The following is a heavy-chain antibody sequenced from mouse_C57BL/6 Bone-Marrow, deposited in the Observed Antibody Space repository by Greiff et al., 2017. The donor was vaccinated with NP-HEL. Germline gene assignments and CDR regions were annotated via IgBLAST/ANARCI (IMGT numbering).Heavy chain of an antibody. V-gene: IGHV7-3*01. Sequence: EVKLVESGGGLVQPGGSLSLSCAASGFTFTDYYMSWVRQPPGKALEWLGFIRNKANGYTTEYSASVKGRFTISRDNSQSILYLQMNALRAEDSATYYCASPNPLYYYGSGGYFDVWGTGTTVTVSS. D-gene: IGHD1-1*01. CDR1: GFTFTDYY. CDR2: IRNKANGYTT. CDR3: ASPNPLYYYGSGGYFDV. J-gene: IGHJ1*03.